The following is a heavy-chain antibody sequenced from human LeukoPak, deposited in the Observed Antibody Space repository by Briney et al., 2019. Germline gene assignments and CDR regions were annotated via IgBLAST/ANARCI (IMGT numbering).Heavy chain of an antibody. Sequence: SETLSLTCTVSGGSISSYYWSWIRQPPGKGLEWIGYIYYSGSTNYNPSLKSRVTISVDTSKNQFSLKLSSVTAADTAVYYCARRDSYGDSYRDAFDIWGQGTRVTVSS. V-gene: IGHV4-59*08. J-gene: IGHJ3*02. CDR1: GGSISSYY. D-gene: IGHD4-17*01. CDR2: IYYSGST. CDR3: ARRDSYGDSYRDAFDI.